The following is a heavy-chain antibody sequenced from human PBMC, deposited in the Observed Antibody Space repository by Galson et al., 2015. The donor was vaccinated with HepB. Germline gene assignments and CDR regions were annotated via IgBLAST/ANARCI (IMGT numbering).Heavy chain of an antibody. Sequence: ETLSLTCSISGDSISPYYWSWVRQSPGKGLEWIGCIFYSGSTNYNPSLKSRVTISVDTSKNQFSLKLSSVTAADTAVYYCAGESGSSSRYFDYWGQGTLVTVSS. CDR3: AGESGSSSRYFDY. CDR2: IFYSGST. V-gene: IGHV4-59*01. J-gene: IGHJ4*02. CDR1: GDSISPYY. D-gene: IGHD3-3*01.